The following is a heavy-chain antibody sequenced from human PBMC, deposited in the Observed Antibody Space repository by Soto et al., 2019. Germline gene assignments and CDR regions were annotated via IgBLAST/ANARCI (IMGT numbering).Heavy chain of an antibody. D-gene: IGHD3-10*01. CDR3: ARGGTYGSGSYLTPLYYYYGIDV. CDR2: IIPIFGTA. Sequence: QVQLVQSGAEVKKPGSSVKVSCKASGGTFSSYAISWVRQAPGQGLEWMGGIIPIFGTANYAQKFQGRVTITEHKSTRTAYMELRSPRSEDTAVYYCARGGTYGSGSYLTPLYYYYGIDVWGQGTTVTVSS. J-gene: IGHJ6*02. CDR1: GGTFSSYA. V-gene: IGHV1-69*06.